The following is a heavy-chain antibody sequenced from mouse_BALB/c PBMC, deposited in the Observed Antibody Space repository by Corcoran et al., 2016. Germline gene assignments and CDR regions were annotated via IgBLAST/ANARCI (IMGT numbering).Heavy chain of an antibody. V-gene: IGHV9-3-1*01. CDR1: GYTFTNYG. CDR2: INTYTGEP. J-gene: IGHJ4*01. Sequence: QIQLVQSGPELKKPGETVKISCKASGYTFTNYGMNWAKQAPGKGLKWMGWINTYTGEPTYADDFKGRFAFSLETSASTAYLQINNLKNEDTATYFCARHGSSRYYAMDYWGQGTSVTVSS. D-gene: IGHD1-1*01. CDR3: ARHGSSRYYAMDY.